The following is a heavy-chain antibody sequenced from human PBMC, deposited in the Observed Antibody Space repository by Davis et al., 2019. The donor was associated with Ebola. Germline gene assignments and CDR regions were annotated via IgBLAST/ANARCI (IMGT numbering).Heavy chain of an antibody. D-gene: IGHD6-13*01. CDR3: AKVGYSSSWYRYYYYYYGMDV. CDR2: IYYSGST. Sequence: PSETLSLTCTVSGGSISSYYWSWIRQPPGKGLEWIGYIYYSGSTNYNPSLKSRVTISVDTSKNQFSLKLSSVTAADTAVYYCAKVGYSSSWYRYYYYYYGMDVWGKGTTVTVSS. CDR1: GGSISSYY. J-gene: IGHJ6*04. V-gene: IGHV4-59*01.